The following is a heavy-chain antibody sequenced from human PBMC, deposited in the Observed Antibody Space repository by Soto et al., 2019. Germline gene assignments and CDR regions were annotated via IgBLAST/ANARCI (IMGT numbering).Heavy chain of an antibody. Sequence: PVESLMISCEASGYTFARYCIVWVLQKPGQGLEAMGVVFPDDSDVRYNPSFRGQVTISSDKSINTLYFQWIGLKASDTAMYYCVRRKSRYYFDSWGQGTPVTVSS. J-gene: IGHJ4*02. CDR3: VRRKSRYYFDS. CDR2: VFPDDSDV. V-gene: IGHV5-51*01. D-gene: IGHD6-25*01. CDR1: GYTFARYC.